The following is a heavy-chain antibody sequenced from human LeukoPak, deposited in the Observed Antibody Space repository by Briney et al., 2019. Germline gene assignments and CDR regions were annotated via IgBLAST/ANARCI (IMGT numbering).Heavy chain of an antibody. CDR1: GFTFDDYA. CDR3: AKVGIVGATHDAFDI. D-gene: IGHD1-26*01. CDR2: ISWNSGSI. J-gene: IGHJ3*02. Sequence: GRSLRLSCAASGFTFDDYAMHWVRQAPGKGLEWVSGISWNSGSIGYADSVKGRFTISRDNAKNSLYLQMNSLRAEDTALYYCAKVGIVGATHDAFDIWGQGTMVTVSS. V-gene: IGHV3-9*01.